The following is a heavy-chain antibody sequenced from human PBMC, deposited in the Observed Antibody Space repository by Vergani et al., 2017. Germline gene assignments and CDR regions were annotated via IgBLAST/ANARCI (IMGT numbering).Heavy chain of an antibody. V-gene: IGHV1-8*01. CDR1: GYTFTSYD. D-gene: IGHD5-18*01. J-gene: IGHJ6*03. CDR3: ARGFLSRYSYGPNMDV. CDR2: MNPNSGNT. Sequence: QVQLVQSGAEVKKPGASVKVSCKASGYTFTSYDINWVRQATGQGLEWMGWMNPNSGNTGYAQKFQRRDTMTRNTSISTAYMELSSLRSEDTAVYYCARGFLSRYSYGPNMDVWGKGTTVTVSS.